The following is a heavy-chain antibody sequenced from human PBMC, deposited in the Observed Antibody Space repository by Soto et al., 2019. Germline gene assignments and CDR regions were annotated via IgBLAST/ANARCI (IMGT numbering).Heavy chain of an antibody. Sequence: SETLSLTRAVSGDSIRSGNHYWSWIRQPPGKGLDWIGYIYYSGSTYYSPSLKSRVTISVDTSKNQFSLKLNSVTAADTAVYYCARGDYPDSATYYRSDYYFDYWGQGTLVTVSS. D-gene: IGHD3-10*01. CDR3: ARGDYPDSATYYRSDYYFDY. CDR2: IYYSGST. V-gene: IGHV4-30-4*01. J-gene: IGHJ4*02. CDR1: GDSIRSGNHY.